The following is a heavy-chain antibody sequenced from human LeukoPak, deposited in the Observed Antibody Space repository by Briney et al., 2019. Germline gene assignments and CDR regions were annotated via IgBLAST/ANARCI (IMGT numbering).Heavy chain of an antibody. V-gene: IGHV3-23*01. J-gene: IGHJ4*02. CDR2: ISGSGGST. Sequence: GGSLRLSCAASGFTFSSYAMSWVRQAPGKGLEWVSAISGSGGSTYYADSVKGRFTISRDNSKNTLYLQMNSLRAEDTAVYYCAKAGHDYGDLWAFDYWGQGTLVTVSS. D-gene: IGHD4-17*01. CDR3: AKAGHDYGDLWAFDY. CDR1: GFTFSSYA.